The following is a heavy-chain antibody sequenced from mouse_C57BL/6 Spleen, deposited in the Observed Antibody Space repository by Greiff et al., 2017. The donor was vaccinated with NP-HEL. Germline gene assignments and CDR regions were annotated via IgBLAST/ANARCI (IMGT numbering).Heavy chain of an antibody. CDR1: GFSLTSYG. D-gene: IGHD1-1*01. J-gene: IGHJ1*03. CDR2: IWSGGST. CDR3: ARNSHYYGSSYWYFDV. Sequence: VKLVESGPGLVQPSQSLSITCTVSGFSLTSYGVHWVRQSPGKGLEWLGVIWSGGSTDNNAAFISRLSISKDNSKSQVFFKMNSLQADDTAIYYCARNSHYYGSSYWYFDVWGTGTTVTVSS. V-gene: IGHV2-2*01.